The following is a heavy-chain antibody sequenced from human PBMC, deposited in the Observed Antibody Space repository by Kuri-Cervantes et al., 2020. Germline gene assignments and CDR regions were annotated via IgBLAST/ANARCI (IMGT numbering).Heavy chain of an antibody. D-gene: IGHD3-9*01. J-gene: IGHJ4*02. V-gene: IGHV1-8*01. CDR1: GYTFTSFD. CDR3: AKAALRYFPLPY. Sequence: ASVKVSCKASGYTFTSFDINWVRQATGQGFEWMGWMNPNSGNTGYAQKFQGRVTMTRNTSISTAYMELSSLRSEDTAAYYCAKAALRYFPLPYWGQGTLVTVSS. CDR2: MNPNSGNT.